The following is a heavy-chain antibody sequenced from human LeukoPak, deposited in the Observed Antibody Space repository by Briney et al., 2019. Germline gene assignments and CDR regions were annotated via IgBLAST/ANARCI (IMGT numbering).Heavy chain of an antibody. V-gene: IGHV3-23*01. Sequence: GGSLRLSCAASGFTVSSNYMSWVRQAPGKGLEWVSAISGNGGATYYTDSVKGRFTISRDNSKNTLYLQMNSLRAEDTAVYYCAKGHLWFGESNLDSWGQGTLVTVSS. D-gene: IGHD3-10*01. CDR3: AKGHLWFGESNLDS. CDR1: GFTVSSNY. CDR2: ISGNGGAT. J-gene: IGHJ5*01.